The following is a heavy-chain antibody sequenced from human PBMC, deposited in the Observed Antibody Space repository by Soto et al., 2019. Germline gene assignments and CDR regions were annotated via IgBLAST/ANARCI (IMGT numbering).Heavy chain of an antibody. CDR2: IIPIFGTA. Sequence: SVKVSCKASGVTFSSYAISWVRQAPGQGLEWMGGIIPIFGTANYAQKFQGRVTITADKSTSTAYMELSSLRSEDTAVYYCASSGLGYDILTGYPNSYGMDVWGQGTTVTVSS. CDR1: GVTFSSYA. V-gene: IGHV1-69*06. J-gene: IGHJ6*02. D-gene: IGHD3-9*01. CDR3: ASSGLGYDILTGYPNSYGMDV.